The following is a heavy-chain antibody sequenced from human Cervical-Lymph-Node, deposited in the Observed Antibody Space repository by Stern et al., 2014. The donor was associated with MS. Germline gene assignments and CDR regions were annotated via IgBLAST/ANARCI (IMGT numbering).Heavy chain of an antibody. CDR3: ARQRIIDMVDDAFDI. V-gene: IGHV1-2*06. CDR2: IDPDRCHT. J-gene: IGHJ3*02. Sequence: VQLVQSGPGVKKPGASLKVSCKASGNTFSDSYLHWLRQAPGQGLEWMGRIDPDRCHTNYAQRFHGRITLTRDTSTNTAYLELKSLTSDDMAVYYCARQRIIDMVDDAFDIWGQGTRVAVSS. D-gene: IGHD2/OR15-2a*01. CDR1: GNTFSDSY.